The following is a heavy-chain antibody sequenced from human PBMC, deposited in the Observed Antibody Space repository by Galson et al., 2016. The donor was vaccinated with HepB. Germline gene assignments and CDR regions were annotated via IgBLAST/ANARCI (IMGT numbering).Heavy chain of an antibody. CDR3: AGHMRRGYRYGALLRGARANNDHIGMDV. CDR2: INHGGRT. D-gene: IGHD5-18*01. Sequence: SETLSLTCAVYGGSFSDYYWTWIRQPPGKGLEWIGEINHGGRTNYNSSLKSRVTISVDTSKNQFSLKVTSVTAADRAVYYCAGHMRRGYRYGALLRGARANNDHIGMDVGGQGTSVTVSS. CDR1: GGSFSDYY. V-gene: IGHV4-34*01. J-gene: IGHJ6*02.